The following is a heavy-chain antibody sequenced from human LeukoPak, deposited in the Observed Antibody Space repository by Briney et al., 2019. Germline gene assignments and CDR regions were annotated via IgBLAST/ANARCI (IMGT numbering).Heavy chain of an antibody. V-gene: IGHV4-4*07. CDR2: IYTSGST. CDR3: ARERPIVVVTATPLFDL. Sequence: PSETLSLTCTVSGGSISSYYWSWIRQPAGKGLEWIGRIYTSGSTNYNPSLKSRVTMSVDTSKNQFSLKLSPVTAADTAVYYCARERPIVVVTATPLFDLWGRGTLVTVSS. CDR1: GGSISSYY. J-gene: IGHJ2*01. D-gene: IGHD2-21*02.